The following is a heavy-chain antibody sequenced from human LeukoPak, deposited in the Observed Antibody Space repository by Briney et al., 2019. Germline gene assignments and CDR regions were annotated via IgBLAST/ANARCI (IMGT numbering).Heavy chain of an antibody. V-gene: IGHV3-15*01. CDR2: IKSKTDGGTT. D-gene: IGHD3-10*01. J-gene: IGHJ6*02. CDR3: TATDFGLGMDV. Sequence: GGSLRLSCAASGFTFSNAWMSWVRQAPGKGLEWVGRIKSKTDGGTTDYAAPVKGRFTISRDDSKNTLYLQMNSLKTEDTAVYYCTATDFGLGMDVWGQGTTVTVSS. CDR1: GFTFSNAW.